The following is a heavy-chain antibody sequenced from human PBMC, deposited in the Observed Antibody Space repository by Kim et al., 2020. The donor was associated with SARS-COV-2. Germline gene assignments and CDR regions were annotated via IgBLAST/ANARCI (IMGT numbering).Heavy chain of an antibody. V-gene: IGHV3-30*04. Sequence: GGSLRLSCAASGFTFSSYAMHWVRQAPGKGLEWVAVISYDGSNKYYVDSVKGRFTISRDNSKNTLYLQMNSLRAEDTAVYYCARFSSTDAFDIWGQGTMVTVSS. CDR1: GFTFSSYA. D-gene: IGHD6-13*01. J-gene: IGHJ3*02. CDR3: ARFSSTDAFDI. CDR2: ISYDGSNK.